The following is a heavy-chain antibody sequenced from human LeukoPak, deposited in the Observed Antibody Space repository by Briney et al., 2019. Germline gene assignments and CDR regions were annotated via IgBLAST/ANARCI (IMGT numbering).Heavy chain of an antibody. V-gene: IGHV1-8*01. CDR3: ARAGWFGELFVSNWFGP. D-gene: IGHD3-10*01. J-gene: IGHJ5*02. Sequence: ASVKVSCKASGYTFTSYDINWVRQATGQGLEWMGWMNPNSGNTGYAQKFQGRVTMTRNTSISTAYMELSSLRSEDTAVYYCARAGWFGELFVSNWFGPWGQGTLVTVSS. CDR2: MNPNSGNT. CDR1: GYTFTSYD.